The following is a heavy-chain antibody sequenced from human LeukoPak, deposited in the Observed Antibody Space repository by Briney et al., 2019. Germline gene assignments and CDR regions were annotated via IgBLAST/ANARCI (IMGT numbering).Heavy chain of an antibody. CDR2: ISSNGGST. CDR1: GFTFSSYA. D-gene: IGHD1-7*01. J-gene: IGHJ4*02. V-gene: IGHV3-64*01. Sequence: SGGSLRLSCAASGFTFSSYAMHWVRQAPGKGLEYVSAISSNGGSTYYANSVKGRFTISRDNSKNTLYLQMNSLRAEDTAVYYCANQNWNYAQSFDYWGQGTLVTVSS. CDR3: ANQNWNYAQSFDY.